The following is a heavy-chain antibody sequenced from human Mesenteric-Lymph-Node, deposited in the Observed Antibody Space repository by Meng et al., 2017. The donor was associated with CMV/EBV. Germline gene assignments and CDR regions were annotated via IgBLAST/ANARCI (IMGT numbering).Heavy chain of an antibody. CDR1: GFTVSSNY. CDR2: IYTGGST. CDR3: ARDYAFDI. Sequence: GESLKISCAASGFTVSSNYMSWVRQAPGKGLEWVPVIYTGGSTYYADSVKGRFTISRDNSKNTLYLQMNSLRAEDTAVYYCARDYAFDIWGQGTMVTVSS. J-gene: IGHJ3*02. V-gene: IGHV3-53*01.